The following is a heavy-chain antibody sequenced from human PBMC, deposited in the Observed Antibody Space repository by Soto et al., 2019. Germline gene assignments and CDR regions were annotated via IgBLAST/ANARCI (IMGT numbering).Heavy chain of an antibody. J-gene: IGHJ4*02. CDR1: GGSISSSSYY. CDR3: ARQKRYSSGWDPFDY. Sequence: SEILSLTCTVSGGSISSSSYYWGWIRQPPGKGLEWIGSIYYSGSTYYNPSLKSRVTISVDTSKNQFSLKLSSVTAADTAVYYCARQKRYSSGWDPFDYWGQGTLVTVSS. D-gene: IGHD6-19*01. V-gene: IGHV4-39*01. CDR2: IYYSGST.